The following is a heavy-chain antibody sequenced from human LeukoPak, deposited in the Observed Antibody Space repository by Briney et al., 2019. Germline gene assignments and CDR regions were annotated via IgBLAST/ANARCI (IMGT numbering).Heavy chain of an antibody. Sequence: GGSLRLSCAASGFTFSSYSMNWVRQAPGKGLEWVSSISSSSSYIYYADSVKGRFTISRDNAKNSLYLQMNSLRAEDTAVYYCAKGRQLWLRFADYWGQGTLVTVSS. CDR3: AKGRQLWLRFADY. V-gene: IGHV3-21*04. D-gene: IGHD5-18*01. CDR2: ISSSSSYI. CDR1: GFTFSSYS. J-gene: IGHJ4*02.